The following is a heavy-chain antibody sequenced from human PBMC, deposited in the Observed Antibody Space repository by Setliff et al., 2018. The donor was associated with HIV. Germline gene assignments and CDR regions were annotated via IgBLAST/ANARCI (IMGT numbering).Heavy chain of an antibody. V-gene: IGHV3-74*01. Sequence: GGSLRLSCAASGFSFSDYWMHWVRQVPGKGLVWVSRINSDGSTRDYADSVKGRFIISRDNAKNTLFLHIGSLRAEDTAVYYCTRAPPNTVIAFFDYWGQGSLVTVSS. CDR3: TRAPPNTVIAFFDY. J-gene: IGHJ4*02. D-gene: IGHD4-17*01. CDR2: INSDGSTR. CDR1: GFSFSDYW.